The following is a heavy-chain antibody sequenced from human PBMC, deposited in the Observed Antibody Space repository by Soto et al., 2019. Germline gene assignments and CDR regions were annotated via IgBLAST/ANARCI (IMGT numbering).Heavy chain of an antibody. CDR3: ARERPDGSRLDP. D-gene: IGHD6-13*01. V-gene: IGHV4-34*01. Sequence: SETLSLTCAVYGGSFSGYYWTWIRQPPGTGLEWIGEINHSGSTNYNPSLKSRVTISIDTSKNQFSLKLSSVTAADTAVYYCARERPDGSRLDPWGQGTLVTVSS. CDR1: GGSFSGYY. J-gene: IGHJ5*02. CDR2: INHSGST.